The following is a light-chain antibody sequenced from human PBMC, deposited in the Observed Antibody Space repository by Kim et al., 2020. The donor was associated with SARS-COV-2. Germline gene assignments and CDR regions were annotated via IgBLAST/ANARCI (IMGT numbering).Light chain of an antibody. CDR2: SAS. CDR3: QQSITFPLT. J-gene: IGKJ4*01. V-gene: IGKV1-12*01. Sequence: DIQMTQSPSSVSASVGDRVTITCRASQDITTLLVWYQQKPGKAPNLLIYSASNLERGVPSRFSGSGSGTEFTLTLSSLQPEDIATYYCQQSITFPLTFGGGTKVEIK. CDR1: QDITTL.